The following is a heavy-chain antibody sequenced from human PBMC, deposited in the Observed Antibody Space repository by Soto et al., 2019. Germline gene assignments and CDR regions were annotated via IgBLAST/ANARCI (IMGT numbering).Heavy chain of an antibody. J-gene: IGHJ4*02. CDR2: INPNSGGT. CDR3: ARWEMATIAIRPFINY. CDR1: GYTFTGYY. V-gene: IGHV1-2*02. Sequence: WASVKVSCKASGYTFTGYYMHWVRQAPGQGLEWMGWINPNSGGTNYAQKFQGRVTMTRDTSISTAYMELSRLRSDDTAVYYCARWEMATIAIRPFINYWGQGTLVTVSS. D-gene: IGHD5-12*01.